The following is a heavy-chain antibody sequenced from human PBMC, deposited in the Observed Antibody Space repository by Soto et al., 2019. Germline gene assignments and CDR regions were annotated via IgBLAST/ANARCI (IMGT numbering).Heavy chain of an antibody. Sequence: SETLSLTCTVSGGSISSYYWSWIRQPPGRGLEWIGYSYHSGSSNYNPSLKRRVTISVDTSKNQFSLKLSSVTAADTAVYYCAGTQDYYDSSGYYDLLDYWGQGTLVTVS. J-gene: IGHJ4*02. CDR1: GGSISSYY. CDR3: AGTQDYYDSSGYYDLLDY. CDR2: SYHSGSS. D-gene: IGHD3-22*01. V-gene: IGHV4-59*01.